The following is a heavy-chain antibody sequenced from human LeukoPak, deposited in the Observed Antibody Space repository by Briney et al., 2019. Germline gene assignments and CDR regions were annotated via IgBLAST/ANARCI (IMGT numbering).Heavy chain of an antibody. V-gene: IGHV3-21*01. D-gene: IGHD3-3*01. Sequence: GGALRLSCAASGFTFSSYGMHGVRQAPGKGLDCVSSISISSSYIYYADSVKGRFTISRDNAKNSLYLQMNSLRAEDTAVYYCARVFRPSLTVFIIRGAFDIWGQGTMVTVSS. CDR1: GFTFSSYG. J-gene: IGHJ3*02. CDR3: ARVFRPSLTVFIIRGAFDI. CDR2: ISISSSYI.